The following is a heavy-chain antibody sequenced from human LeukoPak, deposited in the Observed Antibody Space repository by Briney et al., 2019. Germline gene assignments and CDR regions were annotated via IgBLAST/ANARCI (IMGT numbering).Heavy chain of an antibody. V-gene: IGHV3-23*01. D-gene: IGHD5-12*01. J-gene: IGHJ4*02. Sequence: GGSLRLSCAASGFTFSSYAMSWVRQAPGKGLEWVSAISGSGGSTYYADSVKGRFTISSDNSKSTLYLQMNSLRGEDTAVYYCAKAPSGYGFGFNHYWGQGTLVTVSS. CDR1: GFTFSSYA. CDR2: ISGSGGST. CDR3: AKAPSGYGFGFNHY.